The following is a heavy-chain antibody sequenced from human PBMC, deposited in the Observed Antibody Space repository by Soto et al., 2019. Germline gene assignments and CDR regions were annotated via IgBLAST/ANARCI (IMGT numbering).Heavy chain of an antibody. CDR3: ARGQRALITYGPFDP. J-gene: IGHJ5*02. Sequence: SGGSLRLSCAASGFTLSSYAMSWVHQAPGKGLEWVSTFSGTGGYTYYADSVKGRFTISRDDSKNTLFLHMNSLRAADTAVYYCARGQRALITYGPFDPWGQGTLVTVPQ. CDR2: FSGTGGYT. V-gene: IGHV3-23*01. D-gene: IGHD4-17*01. CDR1: GFTLSSYA.